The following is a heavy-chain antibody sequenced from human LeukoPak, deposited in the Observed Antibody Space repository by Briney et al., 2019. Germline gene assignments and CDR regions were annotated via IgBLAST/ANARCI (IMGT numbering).Heavy chain of an antibody. V-gene: IGHV3-74*01. J-gene: IGHJ4*02. CDR3: ASAYTYVRLGDH. CDR1: GLSFSNYW. CDR2: TNLHGTAV. D-gene: IGHD3-16*01. Sequence: GGSLRLSCAVSGLSFSNYWMHWGRQAPGKGLVWVARTNLHGTAVDYADSVKGRFIISRDNAKNTLFLQMNSLRVEDTAVYYCASAYTYVRLGDHWGQGTLVTVSS.